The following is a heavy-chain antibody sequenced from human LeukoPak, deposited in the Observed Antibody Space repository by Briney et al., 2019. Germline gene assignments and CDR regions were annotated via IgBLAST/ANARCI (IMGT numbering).Heavy chain of an antibody. CDR1: GFTVSSNY. J-gene: IGHJ6*03. V-gene: IGHV3-66*02. D-gene: IGHD2-15*01. CDR3: ASRYCSGGSCYSYYYYYYYMDV. CDR2: IYSGGST. Sequence: PGGSLRLSCAASGFTVSSNYMSWVRQAPGKGLEWVSVIYSGGSTYYADSVKGRFTISRDNSKNTLYLQMNSLRAEDTAVYYCASRYCSGGSCYSYYYYYYYMDVWGKGTTVTVSS.